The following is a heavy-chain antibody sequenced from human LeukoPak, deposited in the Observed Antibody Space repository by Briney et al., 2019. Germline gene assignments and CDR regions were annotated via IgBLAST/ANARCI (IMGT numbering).Heavy chain of an antibody. V-gene: IGHV3-7*03. Sequence: GGSLRLSCAASGFTFSSYWMSWVRQAPGKGLEWVANIKQDGSEKYYVDSVKGRFTISRDNSKNTLYLQMNSLRAEDTAVYYCAKAGGLRVYSGWSQSGYWGQGTLVTVSS. J-gene: IGHJ4*02. CDR2: IKQDGSEK. D-gene: IGHD6-19*01. CDR1: GFTFSSYW. CDR3: AKAGGLRVYSGWSQSGY.